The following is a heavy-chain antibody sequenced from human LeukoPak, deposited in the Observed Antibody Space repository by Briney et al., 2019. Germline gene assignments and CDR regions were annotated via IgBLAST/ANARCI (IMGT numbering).Heavy chain of an antibody. D-gene: IGHD3-9*01. CDR2: ISAYNGNT. CDR1: GYTFTGYG. Sequence: ASVKVSCKASGYTFTGYGISWVRQAPGQGLEWMGWISAYNGNTNYAQKLQGRVTMTTDTSTSTAYMELRSLRSDDTAVYYCAKGAKYYDILTGYPEKYYYYGMDVWGQGTTVTVSS. CDR3: AKGAKYYDILTGYPEKYYYYGMDV. J-gene: IGHJ6*02. V-gene: IGHV1-18*01.